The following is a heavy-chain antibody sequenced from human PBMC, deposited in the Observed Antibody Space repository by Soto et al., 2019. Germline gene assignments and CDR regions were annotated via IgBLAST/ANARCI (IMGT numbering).Heavy chain of an antibody. CDR1: GYTFTSYG. CDR3: ARLGYTYGYKYYLDY. D-gene: IGHD5-18*01. V-gene: IGHV1-18*04. J-gene: IGHJ4*02. CDR2: ISVNNGNT. Sequence: QVQLVQSGAEVKKPGASVKVSCKASGYTFTSYGISWVRQAPGQGLEWMGWISVNNGNTNYAQNLQGRVTLTTDTSTSTVYMELRSLRNDDTAVFFCARLGYTYGYKYYLDYWGQGTLVTVSS.